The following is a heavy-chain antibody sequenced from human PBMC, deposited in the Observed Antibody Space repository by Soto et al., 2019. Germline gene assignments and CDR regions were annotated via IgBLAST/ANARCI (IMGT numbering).Heavy chain of an antibody. CDR3: AREGALKPFSS. J-gene: IGHJ5*02. Sequence: AGGSLRLSCVASGFTFSNYNMNWVRQAPGKGLEWVSHISGTGVYIHYADAVKGRFTISGDNAKSSVYLQMNSLRAEDTAVYYCAREGALKPFSSWGQGALVTVPQ. V-gene: IGHV3-21*01. CDR2: ISGTGVYI. CDR1: GFTFSNYN.